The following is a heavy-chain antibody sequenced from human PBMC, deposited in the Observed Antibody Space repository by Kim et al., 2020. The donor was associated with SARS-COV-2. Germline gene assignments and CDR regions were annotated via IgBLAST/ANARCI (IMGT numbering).Heavy chain of an antibody. CDR3: ARYKNIGNWSYFDY. V-gene: IGHV4-59*10. J-gene: IGHJ4*02. D-gene: IGHD1-1*01. Sequence: YNPTLKSRVPISVDTSKNGISLKLSSLTAADTAVYFCARYKNIGNWSYFDYWGQGALVTVSS.